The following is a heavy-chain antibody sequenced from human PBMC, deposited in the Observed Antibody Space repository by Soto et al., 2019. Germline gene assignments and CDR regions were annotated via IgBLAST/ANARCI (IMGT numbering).Heavy chain of an antibody. J-gene: IGHJ4*02. CDR3: ARGVDVGVDY. Sequence: QVQLVQSGAEVKEPGASVKVSCTASGYTFTSLDINGLRQATGQGLEWMGWMNPNYGNKGHEQKCQNRFTMTRDTSLSTAYMELSRLRSEDTAVYYCARGVDVGVDYLGQGTLVTVAS. V-gene: IGHV1-8*02. D-gene: IGHD1-26*01. CDR2: MNPNYGNK. CDR1: GYTFTSLD.